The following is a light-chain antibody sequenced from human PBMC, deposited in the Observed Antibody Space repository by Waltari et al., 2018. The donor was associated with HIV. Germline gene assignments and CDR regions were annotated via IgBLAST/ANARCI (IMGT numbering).Light chain of an antibody. CDR2: WAS. CDR1: QSVFYSSNNKNY. Sequence: DIVMTQSPDSLAVSLGERDTINCKSSQSVFYSSNNKNYLAGYQQKPGQPPKLLIYWASTRESGVPDRFSGSGSGTDFTLTISSLQAEDVAVYYCQQYYSTPYTFGQGTKLEIK. J-gene: IGKJ2*01. V-gene: IGKV4-1*01. CDR3: QQYYSTPYT.